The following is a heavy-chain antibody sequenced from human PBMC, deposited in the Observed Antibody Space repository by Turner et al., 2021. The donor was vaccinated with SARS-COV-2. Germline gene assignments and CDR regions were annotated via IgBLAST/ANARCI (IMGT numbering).Heavy chain of an antibody. D-gene: IGHD3-9*01. Sequence: QVQLQESGPGLVQPSQTLSLTCTVSGGSLSSGAYYWSWIRQHPGKGLEWIGYIDYSGSTYYNPSLKSRVTISVDTSKNQFSLKLSSVTAADTAVYYCARAGTDWLQYYYFDYWGQGTLVTVSS. CDR1: GGSLSSGAYY. J-gene: IGHJ4*02. V-gene: IGHV4-31*03. CDR2: IDYSGST. CDR3: ARAGTDWLQYYYFDY.